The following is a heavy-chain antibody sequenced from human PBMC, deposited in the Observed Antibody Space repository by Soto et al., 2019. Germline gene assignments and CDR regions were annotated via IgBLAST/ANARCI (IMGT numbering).Heavy chain of an antibody. CDR1: GGPFSSYA. CDR3: ARVLISGYSYGPKYYFDY. Sequence: GXSVKGSCNASGGPFSSYAIIWGRQAPGQGLEWMGGIIPIFGTANYAQKFQGRVTITADESTSTAYMELSSLRSEDTAVYYCARVLISGYSYGPKYYFDYWGQGTLVTVSS. D-gene: IGHD5-18*01. J-gene: IGHJ4*02. V-gene: IGHV1-69*01. CDR2: IIPIFGTA.